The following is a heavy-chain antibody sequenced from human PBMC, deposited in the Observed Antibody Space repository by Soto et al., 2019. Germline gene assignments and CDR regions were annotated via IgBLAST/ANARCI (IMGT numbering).Heavy chain of an antibody. D-gene: IGHD3-10*01. V-gene: IGHV1-3*01. CDR2: INGGNGDT. CDR1: GYTFTNYA. Sequence: ASVKVSCKASGYTFTNYAIHWVRQAPGQRLELMGWINGGNGDTKYSQRFQGRVTITRDNSKNTLYLQMTSLRVEDTAVYYCAKQTGSASYYNIGSGGHFVYWGQGTLVTVSS. J-gene: IGHJ4*02. CDR3: AKQTGSASYYNIGSGGHFVY.